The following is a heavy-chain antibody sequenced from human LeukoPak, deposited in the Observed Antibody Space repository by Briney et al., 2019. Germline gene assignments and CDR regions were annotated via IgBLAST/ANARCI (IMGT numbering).Heavy chain of an antibody. CDR1: GYTFTSYG. CDR3: ARDPRRATMVRGVIDWFDP. D-gene: IGHD3-10*01. J-gene: IGHJ5*02. Sequence: ASVKVSCKASGYTFTSYGISWVRQAPGQGLEWMGWISAYNGNTNYAQKLQGRVTMTTDTSTSTAYMELRSLRAEDTAVYYCARDPRRATMVRGVIDWFDPWGQGTLVTVSS. V-gene: IGHV1-18*01. CDR2: ISAYNGNT.